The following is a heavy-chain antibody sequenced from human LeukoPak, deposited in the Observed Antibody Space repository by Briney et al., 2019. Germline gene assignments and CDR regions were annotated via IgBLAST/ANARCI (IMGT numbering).Heavy chain of an antibody. D-gene: IGHD6-13*01. J-gene: IGHJ4*02. V-gene: IGHV3-74*01. CDR2: IASDGSST. CDR1: GFTFSSYW. CDR3: ARDPGPYSSSWQFDY. Sequence: HPGGSLRLSCAASGFTFSSYWMNWVRQAPGKGLVWVSRIASDGSSTTYADSVKGRFTISRDNSKNTLYLQMNSLRAEDTAVYYCARDPGPYSSSWQFDYWGQGTLVTVSS.